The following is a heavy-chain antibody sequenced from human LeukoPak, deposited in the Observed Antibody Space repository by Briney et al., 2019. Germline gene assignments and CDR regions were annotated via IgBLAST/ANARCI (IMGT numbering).Heavy chain of an antibody. CDR1: GYTFTSYY. CDR2: INPSGGST. V-gene: IGHV1-46*01. D-gene: IGHD3-22*01. J-gene: IGHJ4*02. CDR3: ASYYYDSSGYYSEFSFDY. Sequence: EASVKVSCKASGYTFTSYYMHWVRQAPGQGLEWMGIINPSGGSTSYAQKFQGRVTMTRDMSTSTVYMELSSLRSEDTAVYYCASYYYDSSGYYSEFSFDYWGQGTLVTVSS.